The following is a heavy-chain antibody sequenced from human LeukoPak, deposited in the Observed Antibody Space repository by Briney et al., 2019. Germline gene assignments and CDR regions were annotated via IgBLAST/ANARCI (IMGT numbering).Heavy chain of an antibody. J-gene: IGHJ1*01. CDR3: ATYAGSYSKYFQH. V-gene: IGHV5-51*01. Sequence: GESLKLSCKGSGYSFTDYWIAWVRQMPGKGLEWMGIIYPGDSDTRYSPSFQGQVTISADKSISTAYLQWSSLKASDTAMYFCATYAGSYSKYFQHWGQGTLVTVSS. CDR1: GYSFTDYW. CDR2: IYPGDSDT. D-gene: IGHD3-10*01.